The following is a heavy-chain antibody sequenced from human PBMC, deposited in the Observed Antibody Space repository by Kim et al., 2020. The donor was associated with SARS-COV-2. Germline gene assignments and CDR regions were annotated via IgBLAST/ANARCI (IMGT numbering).Heavy chain of an antibody. D-gene: IGHD3-3*01. CDR2: IIPIFGTA. J-gene: IGHJ3*02. CDR1: GGTFSSYA. CDR3: ARDKSLHQYYDFWRGSTGRDAFDI. Sequence: SVKVSCKASGGTFSSYAISWVRQAPGQGLEWMGGIIPIFGTANYAQKFQGRVTITADESTSTAYMELSSLRSEDTAVYYCARDKSLHQYYDFWRGSTGRDAFDIWGQGTMVTVSS. V-gene: IGHV1-69*13.